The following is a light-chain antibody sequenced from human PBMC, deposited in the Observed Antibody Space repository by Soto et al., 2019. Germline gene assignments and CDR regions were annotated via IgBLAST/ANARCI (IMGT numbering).Light chain of an antibody. CDR2: AAS. CDR3: QQSYSPPYT. CDR1: QRISNY. Sequence: IQMTQSPSPLSASVGDRVTITCRASQRISNYLNWYQHKPGKAPELLIYAASSLQSGVPSRFSGGGSETDFALTISSLQPQDFGTYYCQQSYSPPYTFGQGTKMEIK. J-gene: IGKJ2*01. V-gene: IGKV1-39*01.